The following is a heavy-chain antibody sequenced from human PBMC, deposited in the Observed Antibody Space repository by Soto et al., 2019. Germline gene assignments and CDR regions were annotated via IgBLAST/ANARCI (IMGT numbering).Heavy chain of an antibody. CDR1: GGSISSYY. CDR3: ARDHLGGLDV. Sequence: SETLSLTCTVSGGSISSYYWSWIRQPPGKGLEWIGYIYYSGSTNYNPSLKSRVTISVDTSKNQFSLKLSSVTAADTAVYYCARDHLGGLDVWGKGTTVTVSS. J-gene: IGHJ6*04. V-gene: IGHV4-59*01. D-gene: IGHD3-16*01. CDR2: IYYSGST.